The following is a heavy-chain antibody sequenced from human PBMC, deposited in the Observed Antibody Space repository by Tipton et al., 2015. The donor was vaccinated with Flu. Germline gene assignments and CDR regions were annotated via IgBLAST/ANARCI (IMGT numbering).Heavy chain of an antibody. CDR2: INHSGST. J-gene: IGHJ4*02. CDR1: GGSFSGYY. Sequence: LRLSCAVYGGSFSGYYWSWIRQPPGKGLEWIGEINHSGSTYYSPSLKSRVTMSADTSNNQFSLRLSSVTAADTAMYYGTRSLRNSSGSPGYWGQGTLVTVSS. V-gene: IGHV4-34*01. D-gene: IGHD3-22*01. CDR3: TRSLRNSSGSPGY.